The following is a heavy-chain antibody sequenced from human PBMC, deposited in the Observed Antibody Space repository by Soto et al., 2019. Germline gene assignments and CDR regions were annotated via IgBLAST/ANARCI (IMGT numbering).Heavy chain of an antibody. V-gene: IGHV1-8*01. CDR3: SSLSSMDV. CDR1: GYTFTSHD. J-gene: IGHJ6*02. CDR2: INPYSGNT. D-gene: IGHD3-16*02. Sequence: SVEVWFKASGYTFTSHDIHWLRQASGQGLEWMGSINPYSGNTAFAPKFQDRIAMTRDTSITTAYMELNSLSSGDTAVYFCSSLSSMDVWGQGTTVTVS.